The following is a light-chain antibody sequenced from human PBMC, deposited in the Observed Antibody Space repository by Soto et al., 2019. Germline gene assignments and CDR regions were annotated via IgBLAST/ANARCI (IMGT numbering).Light chain of an antibody. CDR2: SND. Sequence: QSVLTQPPSASGTPGQRVTISCSGSSSNIGSNYVYWYQQLPGTAPKLLIYSNDHRPSGVADRFSGSKSGTSASLAISGLQSEDEADYYCATWDDILNGWVFGGGTKLTVL. CDR3: ATWDDILNGWV. CDR1: SSNIGSNY. J-gene: IGLJ3*02. V-gene: IGLV1-44*01.